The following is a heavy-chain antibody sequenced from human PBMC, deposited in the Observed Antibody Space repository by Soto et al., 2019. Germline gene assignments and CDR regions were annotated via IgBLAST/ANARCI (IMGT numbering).Heavy chain of an antibody. D-gene: IGHD4-4*01. CDR3: ARAPGYSNYALHYYYYYMDV. CDR2: TYYRSKWYN. V-gene: IGHV6-1*01. Sequence: QSQTLSLTCAISGDSVSSNSAAWNWIRQSPSRGLEWLGRTYYRSKWYNDYAVSVKSRITINPDTSKNQFSLQLNSVTPEDTAVYYCARAPGYSNYALHYYYYYMDVWGKGTTVTVSS. CDR1: GDSVSSNSAA. J-gene: IGHJ6*03.